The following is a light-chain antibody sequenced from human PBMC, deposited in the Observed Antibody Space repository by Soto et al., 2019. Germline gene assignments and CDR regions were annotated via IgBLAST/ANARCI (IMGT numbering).Light chain of an antibody. CDR1: SSDVGGYNY. CDR3: SSYAGSNNFDV. V-gene: IGLV2-8*01. Sequence: QSALTQPPSASGSPGQSVTISCTGTSSDVGGYNYVSWYQQHPGKAPKLMIYEFSKRPSGVPDRFSGSKSGNPASLTVSGLQAEDEADYYCSSYAGSNNFDVFGGGTKVTVL. CDR2: EFS. J-gene: IGLJ3*02.